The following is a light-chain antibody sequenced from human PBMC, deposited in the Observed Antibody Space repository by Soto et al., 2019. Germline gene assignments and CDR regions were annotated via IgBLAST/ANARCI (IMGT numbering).Light chain of an antibody. Sequence: QAVVTQEPSLTVSPGGTVTLTCGSSTGPVTSGQYPYWFQQKPGQAPRTLIYDTTNRHSWTPARFSGSLLGGKAALTLSGAQPEDEAVFYCLLSFGGARVFGGGTQLTVL. CDR2: DTT. J-gene: IGLJ3*02. V-gene: IGLV7-46*01. CDR3: LLSFGGARV. CDR1: TGPVTSGQY.